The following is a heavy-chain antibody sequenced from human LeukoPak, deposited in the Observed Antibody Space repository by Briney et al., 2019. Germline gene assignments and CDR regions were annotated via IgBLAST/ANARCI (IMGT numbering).Heavy chain of an antibody. Sequence: GGSLRLSCAASGLTFSTYGMHWVRQAPGKGLEWVAFIQYDGSIRLYGDSVKGRFTISRDNSKNTLYLQMNSLRPEDTAVYYCAKDVVGQQWPENYWGQGTLVTVSS. V-gene: IGHV3-30*02. J-gene: IGHJ4*02. CDR1: GLTFSTYG. CDR3: AKDVVGQQWPENY. D-gene: IGHD6-19*01. CDR2: IQYDGSIR.